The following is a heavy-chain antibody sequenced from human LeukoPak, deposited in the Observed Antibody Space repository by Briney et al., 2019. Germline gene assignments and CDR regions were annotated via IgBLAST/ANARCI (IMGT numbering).Heavy chain of an antibody. J-gene: IGHJ4*02. CDR3: VTLELRVLDY. V-gene: IGHV3-21*01. D-gene: IGHD1-7*01. Sequence: GGSLRLSCAASGFTFSTYSMNWVRQAPGKGLEWVSSISGTSSYIYYADSVKGRFTISRDNAKNSLYLQMNSLRAEDTAVYYCVTLELRVLDYWGQGTLATVSS. CDR2: ISGTSSYI. CDR1: GFTFSTYS.